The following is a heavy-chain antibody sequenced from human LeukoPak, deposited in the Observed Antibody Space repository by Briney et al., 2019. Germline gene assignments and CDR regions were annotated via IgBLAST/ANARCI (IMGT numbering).Heavy chain of an antibody. CDR3: ATDQDHGYFRQ. CDR1: GFTFSNYR. Sequence: GGSLRLSCAASGFTFSNYRMNWVRQAPGKGLEWASSISTSSIYIYYANSLKGRFTISRDNAKNSLYLEMNSLRAEDTAVFYCATDQDHGYFRQWGQGTLVIVSS. D-gene: IGHD3-22*01. J-gene: IGHJ1*01. CDR2: ISTSSIYI. V-gene: IGHV3-21*01.